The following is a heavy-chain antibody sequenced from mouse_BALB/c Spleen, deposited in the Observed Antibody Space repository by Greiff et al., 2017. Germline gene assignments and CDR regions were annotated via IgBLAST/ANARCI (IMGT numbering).Heavy chain of an antibody. CDR3: NACYYYGSSYYAMDY. J-gene: IGHJ4*01. V-gene: IGHV14-4*02. CDR2: IDPENGDT. Sequence: VQLQQSGAELVRSGASVKLSCTASGFNIKDYYMHWVKQRPEQGLEWIGWIDPENGDTEYAPKFQGKATMTADTSSNTAYLQLSSLTSEDTAVYYCNACYYYGSSYYAMDYWGQGTSVTVSS. CDR1: GFNIKDYY. D-gene: IGHD1-1*01.